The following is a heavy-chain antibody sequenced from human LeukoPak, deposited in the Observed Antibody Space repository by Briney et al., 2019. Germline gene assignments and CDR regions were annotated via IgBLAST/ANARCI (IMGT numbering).Heavy chain of an antibody. V-gene: IGHV1-46*01. CDR1: GYSFTTYY. D-gene: IGHD5-24*01. CDR3: AREMAATFRTFDY. Sequence: GASVKVSCKASGYSFTTYYMHWVRQAPGQGLEWMGIINPSGGTTTYAQKFQGRVTMTRDTSTSTVYVELSSLRSEDTAVYYCAREMAATFRTFDYWGQGTLVTVSS. CDR2: INPSGGTT. J-gene: IGHJ4*02.